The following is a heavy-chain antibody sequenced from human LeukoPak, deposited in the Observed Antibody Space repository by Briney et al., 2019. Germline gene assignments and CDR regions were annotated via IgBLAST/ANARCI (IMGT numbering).Heavy chain of an antibody. CDR2: IYDSGST. CDR3: ARHYEP. V-gene: IGHV4-39*01. J-gene: IGHJ5*02. CDR1: GGSIRSSYYY. Sequence: SETLSLTCTVSGGSIRSSYYYWGWIRQPPGKGLEWIGSIYDSGSTYYNPSLKSRVTISVDTSRNQFSLKLNSVTAADTAVYYCARHYEPWGQGTLVTVSS. D-gene: IGHD3-16*01.